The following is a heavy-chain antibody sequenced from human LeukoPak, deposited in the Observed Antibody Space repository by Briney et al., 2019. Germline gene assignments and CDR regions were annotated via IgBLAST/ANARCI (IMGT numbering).Heavy chain of an antibody. V-gene: IGHV3-30-3*01. CDR1: GFTFSSYA. CDR3: ARELREGSSGWFYGMDV. D-gene: IGHD6-13*01. J-gene: IGHJ6*02. CDR2: ISYDGSNK. Sequence: PGGSLRLSCAASGFTFSSYAMHWVRQAPGKGLGWVAVISYDGSNKYYADSVKGRFTISRDNAKNSLYLQMNSLRAEDTAVYYCARELREGSSGWFYGMDVWGQGTTVTVSS.